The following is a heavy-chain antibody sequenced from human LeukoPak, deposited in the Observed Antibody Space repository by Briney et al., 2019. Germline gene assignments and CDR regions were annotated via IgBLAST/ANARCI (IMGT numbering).Heavy chain of an antibody. CDR3: ARDPVGAIGYGMDV. Sequence: PGGSLRLSCAASGFTFSSYAMHWVRQAPGKGLEWVAAIWYDGSNKYYADSVKGRFTLSRDNSKNTLYLQMNSLRAEDTAAYYCARDPVGAIGYGMDVWGQGTTVTVSS. V-gene: IGHV3-33*01. D-gene: IGHD1-26*01. CDR1: GFTFSSYA. CDR2: IWYDGSNK. J-gene: IGHJ6*02.